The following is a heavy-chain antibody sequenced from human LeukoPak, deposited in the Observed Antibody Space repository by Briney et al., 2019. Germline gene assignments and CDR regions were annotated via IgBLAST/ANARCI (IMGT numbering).Heavy chain of an antibody. D-gene: IGHD3-9*01. CDR3: AKDPTHYNILTGYRRRDAFDI. Sequence: RGSLRLSCAASGFTFSSYAMHWVRQAPGKGLEYVSAISSNGGSTYYANSVKGRFTISRDNSKNTLYLQMGSLRAEDTAVFYCAKDPTHYNILTGYRRRDAFDIWGQGTMVTVSS. J-gene: IGHJ3*02. CDR2: ISSNGGST. CDR1: GFTFSSYA. V-gene: IGHV3-64*01.